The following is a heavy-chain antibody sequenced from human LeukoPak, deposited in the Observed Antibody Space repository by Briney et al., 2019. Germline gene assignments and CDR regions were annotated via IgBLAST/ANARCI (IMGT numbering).Heavy chain of an antibody. CDR1: GGSISTYH. J-gene: IGHJ4*02. CDR2: IYKGST. V-gene: IGHV4-59*01. CDR3: ARLTRDGYTTF. Sequence: PSETLSLTCTISGGSISTYHWSWLRQPPEKGLEWIGYIYKGSTNYNPSLKSRVTISVVTSKNQFSLKLRSVTAADTAVYYCARLTRDGYTTFWGQGTLVTVSS. D-gene: IGHD5-24*01.